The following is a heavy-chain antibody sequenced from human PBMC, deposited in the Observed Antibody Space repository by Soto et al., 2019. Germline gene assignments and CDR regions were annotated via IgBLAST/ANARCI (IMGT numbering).Heavy chain of an antibody. Sequence: QVQLQESGPGLVKPSQTLSLSCTVSGGSLSSGGYYWSWIRQHPGKGLEWIGFIYCSGSTYYNPSLKSRVTISVDTSQNQFSLKLSSVTAADTAVYYCARDTQRGYSGYFDSWGQGTLVTVSS. J-gene: IGHJ4*02. CDR1: GGSLSSGGYY. D-gene: IGHD5-12*01. V-gene: IGHV4-31*03. CDR3: ARDTQRGYSGYFDS. CDR2: IYCSGST.